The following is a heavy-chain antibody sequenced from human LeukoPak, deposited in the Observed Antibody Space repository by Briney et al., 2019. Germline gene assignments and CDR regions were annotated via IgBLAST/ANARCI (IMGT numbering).Heavy chain of an antibody. CDR2: IGTAGDT. J-gene: IGHJ5*01. CDR3: ARDLSAGYNSNWYDY. D-gene: IGHD6-13*01. Sequence: GGSLRLSCAASGFTFSNYDMHWVRQATGKGLEWVSAIGTAGDTYYPGSVKGRFTISRENAKNSLYLQMNSLRVEDTAVYYCARDLSAGYNSNWYDYWGQGTLVTVSS. V-gene: IGHV3-13*01. CDR1: GFTFSNYD.